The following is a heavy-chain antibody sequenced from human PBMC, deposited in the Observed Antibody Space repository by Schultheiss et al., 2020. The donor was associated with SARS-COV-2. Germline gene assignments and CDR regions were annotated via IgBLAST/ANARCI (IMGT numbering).Heavy chain of an antibody. CDR1: GYIFTHYG. CDR2: ISIFDADR. V-gene: IGHV1-18*01. CDR3: VREGLTWDAYDI. D-gene: IGHD6-19*01. J-gene: IGHJ3*02. Sequence: ASVKVSCKTSGYIFTHYGISWMRQAPGQGLEWMAYISIFDADRKYATKFQDRVILTRDTLTTSVYMEMRNLRSDDTAVYYCVREGLTWDAYDIWGQGTLVTVSS.